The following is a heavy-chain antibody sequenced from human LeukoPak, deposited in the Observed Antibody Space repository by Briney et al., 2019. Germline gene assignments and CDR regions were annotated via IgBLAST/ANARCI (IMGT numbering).Heavy chain of an antibody. CDR2: IYSGGST. J-gene: IGHJ4*02. D-gene: IGHD6-13*01. Sequence: GGSLRLSCAASGFTVSSNYMSWVRQAPGKGLEWVSVIYSGGSTYYADSVKGRFTISRDNSKNTLYLQMNSLRAEDTAVYYCARGGVTAAAVTHFDYWGQGTLVTVSS. CDR3: ARGGVTAAAVTHFDY. V-gene: IGHV3-53*01. CDR1: GFTVSSNY.